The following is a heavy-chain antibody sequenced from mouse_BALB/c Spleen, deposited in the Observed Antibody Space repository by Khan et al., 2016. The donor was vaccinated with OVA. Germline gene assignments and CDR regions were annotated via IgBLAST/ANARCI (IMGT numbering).Heavy chain of an antibody. CDR1: GYTFTDFY. Sequence: QVQLQQSGAELARPGASVKLSCKASGYTFTDFYINWVKQRTGPGLEWIGEISPGSGDTFYNERFKDKATLTADKSSNTAYMQLSSLTSEASAVYFCARRNYFGYTLAYWGQGTLVTVSA. CDR2: ISPGSGDT. J-gene: IGHJ3*01. D-gene: IGHD1-2*01. V-gene: IGHV1-77*01. CDR3: ARRNYFGYTLAY.